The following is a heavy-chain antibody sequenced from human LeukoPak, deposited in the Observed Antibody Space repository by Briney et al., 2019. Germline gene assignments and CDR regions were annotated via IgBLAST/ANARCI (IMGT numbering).Heavy chain of an antibody. D-gene: IGHD6-19*01. V-gene: IGHV3-48*03. Sequence: PGGSLRLSCAASGFTFSSYEMNWVRQAPGKGLEWVSYISSSGSTIYYADSVKGRFTISGDNAKNSLYLQMNSLRAEDTAVYYCARDRGSWLDSFDYWGQGTLVTVSS. CDR1: GFTFSSYE. J-gene: IGHJ4*02. CDR2: ISSSGSTI. CDR3: ARDRGSWLDSFDY.